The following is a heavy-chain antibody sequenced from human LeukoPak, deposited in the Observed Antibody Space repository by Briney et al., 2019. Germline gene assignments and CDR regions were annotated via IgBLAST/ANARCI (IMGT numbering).Heavy chain of an antibody. CDR2: IKSETDGGTT. V-gene: IGHV3-15*01. CDR3: TTDRDPYYYYYGMDV. Sequence: GGSLRLSCAASGFTFSNAWMSWVRQAPGKGLEWVGRIKSETDGGTTDYAAPVKGRFTISRDDSKNTLYLQMNSLKTEDTAVYYCTTDRDPYYYYYGMDVWGQGTTVTVSS. CDR1: GFTFSNAW. D-gene: IGHD5-24*01. J-gene: IGHJ6*02.